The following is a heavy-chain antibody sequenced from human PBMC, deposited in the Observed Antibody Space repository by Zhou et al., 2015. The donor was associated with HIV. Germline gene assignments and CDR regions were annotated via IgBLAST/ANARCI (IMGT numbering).Heavy chain of an antibody. D-gene: IGHD3-3*02. J-gene: IGHJ6*02. CDR2: IIPSFGIA. CDR3: ARAPLSAAVNRYYYYGMDV. CDR1: GATFSRFA. Sequence: QVQLVQSGAEVKKPGSSVKVSCKASGATFSRFAITWLRQAPGRGLEWMAGIIPSFGIANVAQMFRDRVSIDADKSTNIAYMEVSSLRSDDTAVYYCARAPLSAAVNRYYYYGMDVWGQGPRSPSP. V-gene: IGHV1-69*17.